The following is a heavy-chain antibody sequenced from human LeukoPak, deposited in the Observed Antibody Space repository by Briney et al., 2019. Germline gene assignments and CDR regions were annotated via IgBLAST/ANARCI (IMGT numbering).Heavy chain of an antibody. CDR1: GGSFSGYY. Sequence: SETLSLTCAVYGGSFSGYYWSRIRQPPGKGLEWIGEINHSGSTNYNPSLKSRVTISVDTSKNQFSLKLSSVTAADTAVYYCARGSGWYVGYVWFDPWGQGTLVTVSS. D-gene: IGHD6-19*01. V-gene: IGHV4-34*01. J-gene: IGHJ5*02. CDR2: INHSGST. CDR3: ARGSGWYVGYVWFDP.